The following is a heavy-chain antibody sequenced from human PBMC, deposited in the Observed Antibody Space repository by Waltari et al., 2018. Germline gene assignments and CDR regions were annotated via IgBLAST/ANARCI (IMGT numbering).Heavy chain of an antibody. V-gene: IGHV4-34*01. D-gene: IGHD4-17*01. J-gene: IGHJ4*02. Sequence: QVQLQQWGAGLLKPSETLSLTCAVYGWSFSGYYWSWIRQPPGKGLEWIGEINHSGSTNYNPSLKSRVTISVDTSKNQFSLKLSSVTAADTAVYYCARCRPPFTVTTLKCYFDYWGQGTLVTVSS. CDR1: GWSFSGYY. CDR2: INHSGST. CDR3: ARCRPPFTVTTLKCYFDY.